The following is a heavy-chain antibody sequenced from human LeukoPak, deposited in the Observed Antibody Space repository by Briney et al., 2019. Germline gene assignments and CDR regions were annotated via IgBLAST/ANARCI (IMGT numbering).Heavy chain of an antibody. D-gene: IGHD2/OR15-2a*01. CDR2: ISRRGDTK. CDR1: GFTLSSYT. V-gene: IGHV3-23*01. Sequence: GGSLRLSCVASGFTLSSYTINWVRRAPGKGLEWVSVISRRGDTKYYADSVKGRFTISKDNAKNTVYLQMNSLRAEDTAVYYCVSFYETYWGRGTLVTVSS. CDR3: VSFYETY. J-gene: IGHJ4*02.